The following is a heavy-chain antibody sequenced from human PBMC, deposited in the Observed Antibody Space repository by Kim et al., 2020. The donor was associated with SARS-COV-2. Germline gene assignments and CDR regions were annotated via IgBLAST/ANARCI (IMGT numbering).Heavy chain of an antibody. CDR2: ISTHSGYK. CDR3: ARETARPDF. D-gene: IGHD6-6*01. Sequence: GGSLRLSCAASGFTFRDYYMSWIRQAPGKGLEWVSWISTHSGYKNYAASVTGRFTISRDDGKNLLYLQMNSLSDENTATYYCARETARPDFWGQGTLFTV. V-gene: IGHV3-11*05. CDR1: GFTFRDYY. J-gene: IGHJ4*02.